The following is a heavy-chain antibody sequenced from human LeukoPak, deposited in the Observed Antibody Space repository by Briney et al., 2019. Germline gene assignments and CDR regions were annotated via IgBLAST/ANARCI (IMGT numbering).Heavy chain of an antibody. Sequence: ETLSLTCTVSGGSISSSSYYWGWIRQPPGKGLEWVSAISGSGGSTYYADSVKGRFTISRDNSKNTLYLQMNSLRAEDTAVYYCAKALEVTAIFDYWGQGTLVTVSS. CDR2: ISGSGGST. V-gene: IGHV3-23*01. CDR1: GGSISSSSYY. J-gene: IGHJ4*02. D-gene: IGHD2-21*02. CDR3: AKALEVTAIFDY.